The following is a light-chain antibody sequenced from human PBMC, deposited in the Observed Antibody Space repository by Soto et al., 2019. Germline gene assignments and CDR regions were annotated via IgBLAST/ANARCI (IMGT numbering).Light chain of an antibody. Sequence: IQMTQSPSTLSASVGDRVTITCRASQYISSWLAWYQQKPGKAPKLLIYKASSLESGVPSRFSGSGSGTEFTLTISSLQPDDFATYYCQQYNSYPWTFGQGTKV. CDR1: QYISSW. CDR2: KAS. J-gene: IGKJ1*01. V-gene: IGKV1-5*03. CDR3: QQYNSYPWT.